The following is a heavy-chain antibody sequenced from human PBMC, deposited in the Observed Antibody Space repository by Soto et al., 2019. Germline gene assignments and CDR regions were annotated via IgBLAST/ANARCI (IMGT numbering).Heavy chain of an antibody. CDR1: GGTFLSYT. CDR3: ARDGTEWHRGSIDP. J-gene: IGHJ5*02. V-gene: IGHV1-69*04. D-gene: IGHD1-26*01. Sequence: SVKVSCKASGGTFLSYTISWVRQAPGQGLEWMGRIIPILGIANYAQKFQGRVTITADKSTSTAYMELSSLRSEDTAVYYCARDGTEWHRGSIDPWGQGTLVTVSS. CDR2: IIPILGIA.